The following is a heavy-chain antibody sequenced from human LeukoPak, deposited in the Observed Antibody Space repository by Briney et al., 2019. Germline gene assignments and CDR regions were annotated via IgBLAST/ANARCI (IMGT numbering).Heavy chain of an antibody. CDR3: ARRGSNYYGSGSYYIGKNGFDP. CDR1: GFTFSSYS. D-gene: IGHD3-10*01. V-gene: IGHV3-21*01. Sequence: GGSLRLSCAASGFTFSSYSMNWVRQAPGKGLEWVSSISSSSSYIYYADSVKGRFTTSRDNAKNSLYLQMNSLRAEDTAVYYCARRGSNYYGSGSYYIGKNGFDPWGQGTLVTVSS. CDR2: ISSSSSYI. J-gene: IGHJ5*02.